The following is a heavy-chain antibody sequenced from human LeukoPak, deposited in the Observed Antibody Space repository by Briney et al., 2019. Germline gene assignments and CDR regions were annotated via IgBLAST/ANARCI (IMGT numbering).Heavy chain of an antibody. CDR1: GGSICSYY. CDR3: AREIPPAAFDI. Sequence: PSETLSLTCTVSGGSICSYYWSWIRQPPGKGLEWIGYIYYSGSTNYNPSLKSRVTISVDTSKNQFSLKLSSVTAADTAVYYCAREIPPAAFDIWGQGTMVTVSS. CDR2: IYYSGST. J-gene: IGHJ3*02. V-gene: IGHV4-59*01. D-gene: IGHD2-2*02.